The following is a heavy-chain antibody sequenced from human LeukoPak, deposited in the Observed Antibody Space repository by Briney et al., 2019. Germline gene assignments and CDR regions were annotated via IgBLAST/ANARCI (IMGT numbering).Heavy chain of an antibody. CDR2: VKSDGSST. D-gene: IGHD3-10*01. V-gene: IGHV3-74*01. CDR3: ARDFMGPLNVVRGVMDV. J-gene: IGHJ6*02. CDR1: GFTLSSYA. Sequence: PGGSRRLSCAASGFTLSSYAMHWVRQAPGKGLVWVSSVKSDGSSTSYADSVKGRFTISRDNAKNSLYLQMNSLRAEDTAVYYCARDFMGPLNVVRGVMDVWGQGTTVTVSS.